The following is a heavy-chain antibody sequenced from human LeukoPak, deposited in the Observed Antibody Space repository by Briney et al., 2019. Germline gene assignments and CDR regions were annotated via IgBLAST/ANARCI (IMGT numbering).Heavy chain of an antibody. J-gene: IGHJ6*02. CDR3: ASRPRPIYYYYGMDV. CDR1: GGSISSNNW. CDR2: IYHSGST. V-gene: IGHV4-4*02. Sequence: SGTLSLTCAVSGGSISSNNWWSWVRQPPGKGLEWIGEIYHSGSTNYNPSLKSRVTTSVDKSKNQFSLKLSSVTAADTAVYYCASRPRPIYYYYGMDVWGQGTTVTVSS.